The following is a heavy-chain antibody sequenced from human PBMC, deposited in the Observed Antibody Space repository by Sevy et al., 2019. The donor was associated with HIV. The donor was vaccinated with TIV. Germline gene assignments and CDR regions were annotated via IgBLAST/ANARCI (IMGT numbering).Heavy chain of an antibody. Sequence: SETLSLTCTVSGGSVSSGSYYWSWIRQPPGKGLEWIGYIYYSGSTNYNPSLKSRVTISVDTSKNQFSLKLGSVTAADTAVYYCARDVSYDSSGYYYAPYGMDVWGQGTTVTVSS. V-gene: IGHV4-61*01. CDR2: IYYSGST. CDR3: ARDVSYDSSGYYYAPYGMDV. D-gene: IGHD3-22*01. J-gene: IGHJ6*02. CDR1: GGSVSSGSYY.